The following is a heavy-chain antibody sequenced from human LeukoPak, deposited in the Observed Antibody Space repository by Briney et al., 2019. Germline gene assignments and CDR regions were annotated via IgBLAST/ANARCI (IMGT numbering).Heavy chain of an antibody. CDR2: IYPGDSNT. J-gene: IGHJ5*02. CDR1: GYSFSNFK. V-gene: IGHV5-51*03. CDR3: ARSFDWAGGDWFDP. Sequence: GESLKISCKGSGYSFSNFKIGWVRQMPGKGLEWMGIIYPGDSNTKYSPSFQGQVTISVDKSISTAYLQWSSLKASDTAMYYCARSFDWAGGDWFDPWGQGTLVTVSS. D-gene: IGHD3-16*01.